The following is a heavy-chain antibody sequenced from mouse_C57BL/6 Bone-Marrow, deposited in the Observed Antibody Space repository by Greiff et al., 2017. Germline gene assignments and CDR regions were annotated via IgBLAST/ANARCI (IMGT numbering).Heavy chain of an antibody. CDR1: GYTFTSYW. J-gene: IGHJ3*01. CDR3: AIYGSRAWFAY. D-gene: IGHD1-1*01. CDR2: IDPSDSET. Sequence: VKLQQPGAELVRPGSSVKLSCKASGYTFTSYWMHWVKQRPIQGLEWIGNIDPSDSETHYNQKFKDKATLTVDKSSSTAYMQLSSLTSEDSAVYYCAIYGSRAWFAYWGQGTLVTVSA. V-gene: IGHV1-52*01.